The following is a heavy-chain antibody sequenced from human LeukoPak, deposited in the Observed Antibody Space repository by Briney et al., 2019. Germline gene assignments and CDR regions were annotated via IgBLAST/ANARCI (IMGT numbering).Heavy chain of an antibody. J-gene: IGHJ5*02. Sequence: ASVKVSCNASGYTFTSYYMHWVRQAPGQGLEWMGIINPSGGSTSYAQKFQGRVTMTRDTSTSTVYMELSSLRSEDTAVYYCARDRASLAAAGNNWFDPWGQGTLVTVSS. CDR2: INPSGGST. CDR3: ARDRASLAAAGNNWFDP. V-gene: IGHV1-46*01. D-gene: IGHD6-13*01. CDR1: GYTFTSYY.